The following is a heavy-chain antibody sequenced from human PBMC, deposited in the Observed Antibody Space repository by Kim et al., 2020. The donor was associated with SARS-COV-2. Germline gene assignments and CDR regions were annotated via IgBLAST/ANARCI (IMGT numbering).Heavy chain of an antibody. CDR3: ARGAPDSSTTNWDY. J-gene: IGHJ4*02. CDR1: GGTFSGYS. D-gene: IGHD3-22*01. Sequence: SVKVSCKASGGTFSGYSISWVRQAPGQGLEWMGGIIPVLGAANYAQKFQGRVTITADESTSTAYMELDSLRSDDTAIYYCARGAPDSSTTNWDYWGQGTLVTVFS. V-gene: IGHV1-69*13. CDR2: IIPVLGAA.